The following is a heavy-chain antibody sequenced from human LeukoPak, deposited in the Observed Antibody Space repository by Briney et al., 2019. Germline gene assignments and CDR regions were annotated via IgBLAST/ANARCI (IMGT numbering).Heavy chain of an antibody. D-gene: IGHD3-22*01. CDR1: GFTFSSYS. CDR3: ARDPRGPTTYDSSARDSLDY. CDR2: ILYDGSMQ. Sequence: GRSLRLSCEASGFTFSSYSMHWVRQAPGKGLEWLAVILYDGSMQYYAESMKGRLTISRDNSRNTVYMQMSSLRTEDTAVYYCARDPRGPTTYDSSARDSLDYWGQGTLVTVSS. J-gene: IGHJ4*02. V-gene: IGHV3-30*03.